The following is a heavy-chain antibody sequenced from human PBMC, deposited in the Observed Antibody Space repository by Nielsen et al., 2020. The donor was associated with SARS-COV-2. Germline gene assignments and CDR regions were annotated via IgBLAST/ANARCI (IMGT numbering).Heavy chain of an antibody. CDR3: ARDDYYSSGWYLYYYYGMDV. Sequence: GESLKISCAASGFTFSSYWMSWVRQAPGKGLEWVANIKQDGSEKYHVDSVKGRFTISRDNAKNSLYLQMNSLRAEDTAVYYCARDDYYSSGWYLYYYYGMDVWGQGTTVTVSS. CDR2: IKQDGSEK. J-gene: IGHJ6*02. CDR1: GFTFSSYW. V-gene: IGHV3-7*03. D-gene: IGHD6-19*01.